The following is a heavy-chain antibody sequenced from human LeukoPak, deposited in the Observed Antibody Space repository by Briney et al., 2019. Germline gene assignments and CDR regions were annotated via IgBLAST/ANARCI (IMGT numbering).Heavy chain of an antibody. CDR1: GGSFSGYY. Sequence: SETLSLTCAVSGGSFSGYYWSWIRQPPGKGLEWIGEINHSGSTNSNPSLKRRVTISVDTSKNQFSLKLSSVAAADTAVYYCARGRVAAAGTPGYWGQGTLVTVSS. CDR3: ARGRVAAAGTPGY. V-gene: IGHV4-34*01. CDR2: INHSGST. D-gene: IGHD6-13*01. J-gene: IGHJ4*02.